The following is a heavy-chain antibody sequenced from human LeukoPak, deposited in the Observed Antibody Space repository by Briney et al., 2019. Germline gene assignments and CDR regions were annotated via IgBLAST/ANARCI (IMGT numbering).Heavy chain of an antibody. V-gene: IGHV1-2*06. CDR3: ARVMTKRWLQFYPFHY. J-gene: IGHJ4*02. D-gene: IGHD5-24*01. Sequence: ASVKVSCKASGYTFTGYDMHGVRQAAGQGLEWMGRINPNSGGTNYAQKFQGRVTMTRDTSISTAYMELSRLRSDDTAVYYCARVMTKRWLQFYPFHYWGQGTLVTVSS. CDR1: GYTFTGYD. CDR2: INPNSGGT.